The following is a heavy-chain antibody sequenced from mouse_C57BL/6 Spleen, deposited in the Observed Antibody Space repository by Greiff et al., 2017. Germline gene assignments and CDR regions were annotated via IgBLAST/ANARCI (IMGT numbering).Heavy chain of an antibody. CDR2: IHPNSGST. V-gene: IGHV1-64*01. J-gene: IGHJ2*01. D-gene: IGHD1-1*01. CDR1: GYTFTSYW. Sequence: QVQLQQPGAELVKPGASVKLSCKASGYTFTSYWMHWVKQRPGKGLEWIGMIHPNSGSTNYNEKFKSKARLTVDKSSSTAYMQLISLTSEDSAVYYGARSSYGSSLDYWGQGTTLTVSS. CDR3: ARSSYGSSLDY.